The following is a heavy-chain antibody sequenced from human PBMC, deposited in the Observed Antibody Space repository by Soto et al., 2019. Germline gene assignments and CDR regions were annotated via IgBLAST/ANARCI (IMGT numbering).Heavy chain of an antibody. V-gene: IGHV1-18*01. J-gene: IGHJ6*02. CDR2: ISAYNGNT. CDR1: GYTFTSYG. D-gene: IGHD3-16*01. CDR3: AREHLGEYYDYVWGRGRDV. Sequence: QVQLVQSGAEVKKPGASVKVSCKASGYTFTSYGISWVRQAPGQGLEWMGWISAYNGNTNYAQKLQGRVTMTTDTATSTAYMELRSLRSDDTAVYYCAREHLGEYYDYVWGRGRDVWGQGTTVTVSS.